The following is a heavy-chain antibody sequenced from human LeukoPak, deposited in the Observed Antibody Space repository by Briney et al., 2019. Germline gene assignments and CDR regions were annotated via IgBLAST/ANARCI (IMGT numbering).Heavy chain of an antibody. D-gene: IGHD6-13*01. CDR1: GGSISSYY. J-gene: IGHJ4*02. Sequence: SETLSLTCTVSGGSISSYYWSWIRQPPGKGLEWIGYIYYSGSTNYNPSLKSRVTISVDTSKNQFSLKLSSVTAAGTAVYYCARESLDGAGTFDYWGQGTLVTVSS. CDR2: IYYSGST. CDR3: ARESLDGAGTFDY. V-gene: IGHV4-59*01.